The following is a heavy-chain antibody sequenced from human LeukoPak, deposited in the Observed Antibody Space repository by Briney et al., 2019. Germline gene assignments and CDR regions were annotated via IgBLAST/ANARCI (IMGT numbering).Heavy chain of an antibody. CDR1: GYTFTRYA. CDR3: ARLVAVPAAIAAPTEDHYYGMDV. CDR2: INAGNGNT. D-gene: IGHD2-2*01. Sequence: ASVKVSCKASGYTFTRYAMHWVRQAPGQRLEWMGWINAGNGNTKYSQKFQGRVTITRDTSASTAYMDLSSLRSEDTAVYYCARLVAVPAAIAAPTEDHYYGMDVWGQGTTVTVSS. J-gene: IGHJ6*02. V-gene: IGHV1-3*01.